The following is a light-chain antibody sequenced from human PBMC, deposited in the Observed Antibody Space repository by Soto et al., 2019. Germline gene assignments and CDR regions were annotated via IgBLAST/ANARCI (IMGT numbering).Light chain of an antibody. CDR3: QQFESLPVT. V-gene: IGKV1-33*01. J-gene: IGKJ4*01. Sequence: DIQMTQSPSSLSASVGDRVTISCQASQGIGSYINWYQQKPGRAPKFLIYDGSPLETGVPSRFSGSGSGTYFTFSISILQPDDFATYYCQQFESLPVTCGGGTKVEIK. CDR1: QGIGSY. CDR2: DGS.